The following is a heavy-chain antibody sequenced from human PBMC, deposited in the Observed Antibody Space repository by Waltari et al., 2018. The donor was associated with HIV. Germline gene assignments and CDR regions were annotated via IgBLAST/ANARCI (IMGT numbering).Heavy chain of an antibody. V-gene: IGHV3-30*03. CDR2: ISYDGNNR. CDR3: ARGMGYGGSAEGFDY. Sequence: QVQLVESGGGVVQPGTSLRLSCAASEFTFSDYGIHWVRQAPGPVLEGVAVISYDGNNRNHADSVKGRFSISRDNSKNTLYLQMNSLRVEDTAVYYCARGMGYGGSAEGFDYWGQGTLVTVSS. J-gene: IGHJ4*02. CDR1: EFTFSDYG. D-gene: IGHD5-18*01.